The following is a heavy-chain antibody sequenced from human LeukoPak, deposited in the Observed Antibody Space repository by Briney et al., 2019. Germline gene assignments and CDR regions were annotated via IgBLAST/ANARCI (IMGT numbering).Heavy chain of an antibody. CDR3: ARDWPTIAAAGTIPEYFQH. J-gene: IGHJ1*01. CDR2: ISSSSSYI. Sequence: GSLRLSCAASGFAFSSYSMNWVRQAPGKGLEWVSTISSSSSYIYYADSVKGRFTISRDNAKNSLYLQMNSLRAEDTAVYYCARDWPTIAAAGTIPEYFQHWGQGTLVTVSS. CDR1: GFAFSSYS. V-gene: IGHV3-21*01. D-gene: IGHD6-13*01.